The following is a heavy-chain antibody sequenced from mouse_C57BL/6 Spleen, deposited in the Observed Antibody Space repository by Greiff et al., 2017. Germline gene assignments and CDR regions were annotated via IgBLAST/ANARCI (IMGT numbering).Heavy chain of an antibody. CDR2: IYPSDSET. J-gene: IGHJ2*01. CDR1: GYTFTSYW. V-gene: IGHV1-61*01. CDR3: ARGTTVVAPDY. Sequence: QVQLQQPGAELVRPGSSVKLSCKASGYTFTSYWMDWVKQRPGQGLEWIGNIYPSDSETHYNQKFKDKATLTVDKSSSTAYMQLSSLTSEDSAVYYCARGTTVVAPDYGGQGTTLTVSS. D-gene: IGHD1-1*01.